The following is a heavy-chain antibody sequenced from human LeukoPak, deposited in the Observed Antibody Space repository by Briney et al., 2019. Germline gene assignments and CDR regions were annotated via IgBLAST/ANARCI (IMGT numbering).Heavy chain of an antibody. D-gene: IGHD2-15*01. CDR2: INHSGST. J-gene: IGHJ6*03. CDR3: ARLPRRAATPYYYYYMDV. Sequence: SETLSLTCAVYGGSFSGYYWSWIRQPPGKGLEWIGEINHSGSTNYNLSLKSRVTISVDTSKNQFSLKLSSVTAADTAVYYCARLPRRAATPYYYYYMDVWGKGTTVTVSS. V-gene: IGHV4-34*01. CDR1: GGSFSGYY.